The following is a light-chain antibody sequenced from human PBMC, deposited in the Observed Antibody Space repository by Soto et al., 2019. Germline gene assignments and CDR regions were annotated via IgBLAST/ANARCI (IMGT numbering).Light chain of an antibody. J-gene: IGKJ4*01. V-gene: IGKV1-16*01. CDR3: QQYATYPLS. Sequence: DIQMTQSPSSLSASVGDRVIITCRASQDINRYLAWFQQKPGKAPKSLIYGAFILQGGVPSPFSGSGSGIDFTLTINSLQPEDFATYFCQQYATYPLSFGGGTSVDIK. CDR1: QDINRY. CDR2: GAF.